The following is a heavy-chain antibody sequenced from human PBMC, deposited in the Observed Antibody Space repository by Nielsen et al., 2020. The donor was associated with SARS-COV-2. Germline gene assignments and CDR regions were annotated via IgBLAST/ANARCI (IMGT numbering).Heavy chain of an antibody. V-gene: IGHV1-69*01. D-gene: IGHD3-9*01. J-gene: IGHJ6*03. CDR3: ARGLYYDILTGYRNSYYYYMDV. Sequence: WVRQAPGQGLEWMGGIIPAFGTANYAQKFQGRVTITADESTSTAYMELSSLRSEDTAVYYCARGLYYDILTGYRNSYYYYMDVWGKGTTVTVSS. CDR2: IIPAFGTA.